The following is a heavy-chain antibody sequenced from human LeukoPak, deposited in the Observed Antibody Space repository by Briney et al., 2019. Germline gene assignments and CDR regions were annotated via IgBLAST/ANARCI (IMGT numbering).Heavy chain of an antibody. Sequence: PSETLSLTCTVSGGSISSFYWSWIRQPPGKGLEWIGYIYYSGSTNYNPSPKSRVTISVDTSKNQFSLKLNSVTAADTAIYFCARNSPPHAYYFDFWGQGTLVTVSS. J-gene: IGHJ4*02. CDR1: GGSISSFY. CDR2: IYYSGST. V-gene: IGHV4-59*08. CDR3: ARNSPPHAYYFDF. D-gene: IGHD2-2*01.